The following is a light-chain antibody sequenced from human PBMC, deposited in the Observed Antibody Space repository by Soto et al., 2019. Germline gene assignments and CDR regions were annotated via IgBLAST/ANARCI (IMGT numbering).Light chain of an antibody. CDR3: AAWDSSLSAVL. Sequence: QSVLTQPPSVSAAPGQKVTISCSGSSSNIGDNFVSWYQHFPGAAPKLLIYDNDKRPSGIPDRFSGSKSGTSATLGITGLQTGDEADYYCAAWDSSLSAVLFGGGTKLIVL. V-gene: IGLV1-51*01. J-gene: IGLJ2*01. CDR2: DND. CDR1: SSNIGDNF.